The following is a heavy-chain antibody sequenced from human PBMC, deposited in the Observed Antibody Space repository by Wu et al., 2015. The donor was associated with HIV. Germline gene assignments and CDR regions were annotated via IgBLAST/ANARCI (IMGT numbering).Heavy chain of an antibody. CDR2: IIPMFGTL. CDR1: GGTLSHYE. CDR3: AASVAATAHGAFDI. J-gene: IGHJ3*02. Sequence: QVQLVQSGAEVKKPGSSVKVSCRASGGTLSHYEISWMRQAPGQGLEWMGGIIPMFGTLNYAQKFKGRVTITADESTATGYMELSSLRSEDTAVYYCAASVAATAHGAFDIWGQGTMVTVSS. D-gene: IGHD6-13*01. V-gene: IGHV1-69*12.